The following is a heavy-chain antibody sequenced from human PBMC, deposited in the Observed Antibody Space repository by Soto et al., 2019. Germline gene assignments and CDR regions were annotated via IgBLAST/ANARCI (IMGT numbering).Heavy chain of an antibody. V-gene: IGHV2-5*02. D-gene: IGHD3-22*01. CDR2: IYWDDDK. CDR1: GFSLSTSGVG. Sequence: QITLKESGPTLVKPSQTLTLTCTFSGFSLSTSGVGVGWIRQPPGKALEWLALIYWDDDKRYSPSLKSRLTITKDTSKTQVVLTLTNVDPVDTATYYCALMRVTMIVGAGHFHHWGQGTLVTVSS. CDR3: ALMRVTMIVGAGHFHH. J-gene: IGHJ1*01.